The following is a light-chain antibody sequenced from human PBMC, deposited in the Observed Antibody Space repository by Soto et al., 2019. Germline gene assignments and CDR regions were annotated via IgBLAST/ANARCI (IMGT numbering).Light chain of an antibody. CDR1: QSVTSSH. CDR2: GAS. CDR3: QQRSNWPPAYT. Sequence: EIVLTQTPGTLSLSPGERATLSCRASQSVTSSHLAWYQQKPGQAPRLLIYGASTRATGIPDRFSGSGSDTDFSLTIHRLDPEDFAMYYCQQRSNWPPAYTFGQGTKLEIK. V-gene: IGKV3D-20*02. J-gene: IGKJ2*01.